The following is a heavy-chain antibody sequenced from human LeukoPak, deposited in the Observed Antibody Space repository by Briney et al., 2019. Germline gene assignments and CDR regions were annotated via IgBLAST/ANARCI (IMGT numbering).Heavy chain of an antibody. Sequence: ASVKVSCKASGGTFSSYAISWVRQAPGQGLEWMGIINPSGGSTSYAQKFQGRVTMTRDMSTSTVYMELSSLRSEDTAVYYCARDRAAATDYYYYYYMDVWGKGTTVTVSS. D-gene: IGHD1-26*01. V-gene: IGHV1-46*01. CDR1: GGTFSSYA. CDR2: INPSGGST. CDR3: ARDRAAATDYYYYYYMDV. J-gene: IGHJ6*03.